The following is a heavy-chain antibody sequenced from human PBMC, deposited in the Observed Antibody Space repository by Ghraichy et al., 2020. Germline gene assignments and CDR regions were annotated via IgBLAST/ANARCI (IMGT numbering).Heavy chain of an antibody. CDR1: GFTFSSYA. J-gene: IGHJ6*02. CDR3: AKGGSAVYYYYGMDV. D-gene: IGHD6-6*01. V-gene: IGHV3-23*01. Sequence: GESLNISCEASGFTFSSYAMNWVRQAPGKGLEWVSVVDTGGDDTYYADSVKGRFTISRDNSKKTLHLEMNSLRAEDTAVYYCAKGGSAVYYYYGMDVWGQGTTVTDSS. CDR2: VDTGGDDT.